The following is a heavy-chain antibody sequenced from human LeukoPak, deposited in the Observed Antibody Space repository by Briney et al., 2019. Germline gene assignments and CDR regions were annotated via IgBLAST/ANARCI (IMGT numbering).Heavy chain of an antibody. CDR1: GGSFSGYY. J-gene: IGHJ2*01. D-gene: IGHD6-6*01. Sequence: PSETLSLTCAVYGGSFSGYYWSWIRQPPGKGLEWIGEINHSGSTNYNPSLKSRVTISVDTSRNQFSLKLSSVTAADTAVYYCARGLRQQLVIRYFDLWGRGTLVTVSS. V-gene: IGHV4-34*01. CDR2: INHSGST. CDR3: ARGLRQQLVIRYFDL.